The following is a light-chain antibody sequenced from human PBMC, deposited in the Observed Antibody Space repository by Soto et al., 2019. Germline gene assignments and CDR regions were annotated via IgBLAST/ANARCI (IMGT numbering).Light chain of an antibody. J-gene: IGLJ2*01. CDR2: GNN. Sequence: QAVVTQPPSVSGAPGQRVTISCTGSSSNIGAGYEVHWYQQLPGTAPKLLIYGNNNRPSGVPDRFSGSKSGTSASLAITGLQAEDEADYYCQSYDSSLSAVVIGGGTKLTVL. V-gene: IGLV1-40*01. CDR3: QSYDSSLSAVV. CDR1: SSNIGAGYE.